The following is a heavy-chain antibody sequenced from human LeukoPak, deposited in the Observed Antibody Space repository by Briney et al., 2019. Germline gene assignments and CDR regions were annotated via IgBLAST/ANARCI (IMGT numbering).Heavy chain of an antibody. CDR1: GFTFSSYT. V-gene: IGHV3-21*06. CDR2: ISSSSSSV. J-gene: IGHJ4*02. D-gene: IGHD2-15*01. CDR3: ARDLGYCSGGSCY. Sequence: GGSLRLSCAASGFTFSSYTMNWVRQAPGKGLEWVSPISSSSSSVYYADSVKGRFTISRDNATNSLYLQMNSLRAEDTAVYYCARDLGYCSGGSCYWGQGTLVTVSS.